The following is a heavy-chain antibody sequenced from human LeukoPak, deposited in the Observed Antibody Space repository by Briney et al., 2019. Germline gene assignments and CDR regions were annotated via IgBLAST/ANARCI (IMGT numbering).Heavy chain of an antibody. J-gene: IGHJ4*02. Sequence: PGGSLRLSCAASGFTVITNDMTWVRQAPGNGLEWVSVLCDGNTKYAASVQGRFTISRDNSKNTLYLEMNSLSPDDTAVYYCARGVEPLAANTLAYWGQGTLVTVSS. CDR3: ARGVEPLAANTLAY. CDR1: GFTVITND. V-gene: IGHV3-53*01. D-gene: IGHD1-14*01. CDR2: LCDGNT.